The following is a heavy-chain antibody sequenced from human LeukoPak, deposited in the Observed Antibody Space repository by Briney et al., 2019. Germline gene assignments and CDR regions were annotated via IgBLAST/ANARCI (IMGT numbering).Heavy chain of an antibody. CDR3: ARDRYTGSMFDF. Sequence: PGGSLRLSCVTSGFXFTSVSMSWVRQAPGKGLEWVAFIGHVAGDIFYGDSVKGRFNISRDDAKGSVYLQMNSLRVDDTAVYFCARDRYTGSMFDFWGHGTLVTVSS. J-gene: IGHJ4*01. CDR2: IGHVAGDI. CDR1: GFXFTSVS. V-gene: IGHV3-21*01. D-gene: IGHD1-1*01.